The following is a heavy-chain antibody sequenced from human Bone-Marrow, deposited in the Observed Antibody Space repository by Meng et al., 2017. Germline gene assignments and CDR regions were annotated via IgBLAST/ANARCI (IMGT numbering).Heavy chain of an antibody. CDR1: GYNFNTYA. J-gene: IGHJ4*02. Sequence: ASVKVSCKASGYNFNTYAMNWVRPAPGQGLEWMGWINTNTGNPTYAQGFTGRFIFSLDTSVSTAYLRINSLKAEDTAVYYCARDGFGWDYWGQGTLVTVSS. D-gene: IGHD3-10*01. CDR2: INTNTGNP. CDR3: ARDGFGWDY. V-gene: IGHV7-4-1*02.